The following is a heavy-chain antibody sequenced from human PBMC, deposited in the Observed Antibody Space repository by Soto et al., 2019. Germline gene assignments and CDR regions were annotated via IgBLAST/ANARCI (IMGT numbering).Heavy chain of an antibody. V-gene: IGHV1-69*12. Sequence: QVQLVQSGAEVKKPGSSVKVSCKASGGTFSSYAISWVRQAPGQGLEWMGGIIPIFGTANYAQKFQGRVTITADESTSTAYMELSSLRSEDTAVYYCASSVMTPGAVAGMREDDAFDIWGQGTMVTVSS. J-gene: IGHJ3*02. CDR1: GGTFSSYA. D-gene: IGHD6-19*01. CDR3: ASSVMTPGAVAGMREDDAFDI. CDR2: IIPIFGTA.